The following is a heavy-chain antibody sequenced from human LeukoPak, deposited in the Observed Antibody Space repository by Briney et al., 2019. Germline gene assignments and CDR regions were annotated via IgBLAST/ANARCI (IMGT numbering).Heavy chain of an antibody. CDR1: GGSFSGYY. Sequence: SETLSLTCAVYGGSFSGYYWSWIRQPPGKGLEWVGEINHSGSTNYNPSLKSRVTISVDTYKNQFTLKLSSVTAADTAVYYCARTQQLVLYYYYYYMDVWGKGTTVTVSS. J-gene: IGHJ6*03. CDR2: INHSGST. V-gene: IGHV4-34*01. CDR3: ARTQQLVLYYYYYYMDV. D-gene: IGHD6-13*01.